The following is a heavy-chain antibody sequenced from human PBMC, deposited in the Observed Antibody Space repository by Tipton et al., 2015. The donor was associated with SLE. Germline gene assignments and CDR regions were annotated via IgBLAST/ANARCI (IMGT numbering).Heavy chain of an antibody. CDR1: GGSISSHY. J-gene: IGHJ2*01. CDR3: ASLGMGYYFDL. V-gene: IGHV4-59*08. CDR2: IYYSGNT. D-gene: IGHD7-27*01. Sequence: GLVKPSETLSLTCTVSGGSISSHYWSWIRQPPGKGLEWIGYIYYSGNTNYNPSLKSRVTISVDTSKNQFSLRLSSVTAADTALYYCASLGMGYYFDLWGRGTLVTVSS.